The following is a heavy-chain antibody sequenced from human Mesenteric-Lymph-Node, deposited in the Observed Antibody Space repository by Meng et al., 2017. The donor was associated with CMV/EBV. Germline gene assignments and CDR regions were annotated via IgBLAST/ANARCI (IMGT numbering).Heavy chain of an antibody. Sequence: GGSLRLSCAASGFTFSDYGMYWVRQAPGKGLEWVAFIRSGGDTKFYADSVKGRFTISRDNSENRLYLQMNSLRPEDTAVYYCAKTPPTIYYGASGYYSDYWGQGTLVTVSS. J-gene: IGHJ4*02. CDR2: IRSGGDTK. CDR1: GFTFSDYG. D-gene: IGHD3-22*01. CDR3: AKTPPTIYYGASGYYSDY. V-gene: IGHV3-30*02.